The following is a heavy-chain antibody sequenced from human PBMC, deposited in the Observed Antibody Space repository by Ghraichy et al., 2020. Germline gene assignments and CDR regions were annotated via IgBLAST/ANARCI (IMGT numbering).Heavy chain of an antibody. CDR3: AKDLTEYYYGSGSTAY. CDR1: GFTFSSYA. CDR2: ISGSGGST. D-gene: IGHD3-10*01. V-gene: IGHV3-23*01. Sequence: GSLRLSCAASGFTFSSYAMSWVRQAPGKGLEWVSAISGSGGSTYYADSVKGRFTISRDNSKKTLYLQMNSLRAEDTAVYYCAKDLTEYYYGSGSTAYWGQGTLVTVSS. J-gene: IGHJ4*02.